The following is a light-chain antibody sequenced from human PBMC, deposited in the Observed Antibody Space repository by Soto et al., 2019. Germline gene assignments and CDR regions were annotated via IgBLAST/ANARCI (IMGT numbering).Light chain of an antibody. CDR1: QSISSY. J-gene: IGKJ3*01. Sequence: DIQMTQSPSSLSASVGDRVTITCRASQSISSYLNWYQQKPGKAPNLXXYAASSLQTGVPSRFSGSGSGTDFTLTISSLQPEDFATYYCQQSYSTPRVTFGPGTQVDIK. CDR3: QQSYSTPRVT. CDR2: AAS. V-gene: IGKV1-39*01.